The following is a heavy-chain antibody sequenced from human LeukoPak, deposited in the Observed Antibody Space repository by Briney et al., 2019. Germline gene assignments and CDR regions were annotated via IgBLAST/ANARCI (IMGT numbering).Heavy chain of an antibody. D-gene: IGHD6-13*01. CDR1: GFTFSSYE. Sequence: GGSLRLSCAASGFTFSSYEMNWVRQAPGKGLEWVSYVSSSGSTIYYADSVKGRFTISRDNAKNSLFLQMNSLRADDAALYYCARGVTSAWYLRYYFEYWGQGIMVTVSS. V-gene: IGHV3-48*03. CDR3: ARGVTSAWYLRYYFEY. CDR2: VSSSGSTI. J-gene: IGHJ4*02.